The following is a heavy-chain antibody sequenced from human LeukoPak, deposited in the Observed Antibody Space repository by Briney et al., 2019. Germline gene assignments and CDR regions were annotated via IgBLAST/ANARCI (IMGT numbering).Heavy chain of an antibody. CDR2: IYHSGST. Sequence: SETLSLTCAVSCYSISSGYYWGWMRQPPGKGLEWIGSIYHSGSTYYNPSLKSRVTVSVDTSKNQYSLKLSSGTAADTAVYYCARGQRNPDYWGQGTLVTVSS. V-gene: IGHV4-38-2*01. D-gene: IGHD6-25*01. CDR3: ARGQRNPDY. CDR1: CYSISSGYY. J-gene: IGHJ4*02.